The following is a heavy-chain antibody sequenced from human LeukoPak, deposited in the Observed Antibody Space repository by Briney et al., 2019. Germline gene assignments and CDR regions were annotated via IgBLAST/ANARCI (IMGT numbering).Heavy chain of an antibody. CDR1: GFSFSSYN. CDR3: ASGYSYGLIDY. D-gene: IGHD5-18*01. Sequence: GGSLRLSCAASGFSFSSYNFNWVRQAPGKGLEWVSSISSTSTYIYYADSVKGRFTISRDNAKNSLYLQMNSLRAEDTAVYYCASGYSYGLIDYWGQGTLVTVSS. V-gene: IGHV3-21*01. CDR2: ISSTSTYI. J-gene: IGHJ4*02.